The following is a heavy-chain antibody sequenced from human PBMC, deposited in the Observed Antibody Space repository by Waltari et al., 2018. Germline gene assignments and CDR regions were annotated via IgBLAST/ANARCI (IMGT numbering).Heavy chain of an antibody. CDR1: GGLLGIDY. V-gene: IGHV4-59*01. J-gene: IGHJ3*01. CDR2: IYYVGST. CDR3: ARDFAIGIEAFDV. Sequence: QVQLQESGPGLVKPGETVSLPFSISGGLLGIDYWSWIRQTPGKGLEWIGYIYYVGSTSYNPSLESRVSISIDTSKDQFSLRLTSVTAADTAMYYCARDFAIGIEAFDVWGRGTMVTVSS. D-gene: IGHD2-21*01.